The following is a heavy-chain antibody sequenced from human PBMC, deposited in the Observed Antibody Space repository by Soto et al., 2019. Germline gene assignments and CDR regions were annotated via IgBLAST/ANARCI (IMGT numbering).Heavy chain of an antibody. V-gene: IGHV4-31*01. D-gene: IGHD3-22*01. CDR1: GGSISSGGYV. CDR2: IYYTGSA. CDR3: VRIFKTMTFWYGMDV. J-gene: IGHJ6*02. Sequence: QVQLQESGPGLVKPSQTLSLICTVSGGSISSGGYVWSWIRHRPGKGLEWIGYIYYTGSADFNPSLESSVTMSVDTSHNQFSLRLTAVTAADTAVYFRVRIFKTMTFWYGMDVWGQATAVTVS.